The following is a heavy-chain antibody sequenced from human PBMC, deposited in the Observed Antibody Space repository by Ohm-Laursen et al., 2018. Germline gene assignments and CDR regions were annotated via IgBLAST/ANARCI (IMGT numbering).Heavy chain of an antibody. V-gene: IGHV3-9*01. J-gene: IGHJ4*02. CDR3: ARGTRGPDY. D-gene: IGHD5-12*01. CDR2: ISWNSGSI. Sequence: SLRLSCAASGFTFDDYAMHWVRQAPGKGLEWVSGISWNSGSIGYADSVKGRFTISRDNAKKSLYLQMNSLRAEDTAVYYCARGTRGPDYWGQGTLVTVSS. CDR1: GFTFDDYA.